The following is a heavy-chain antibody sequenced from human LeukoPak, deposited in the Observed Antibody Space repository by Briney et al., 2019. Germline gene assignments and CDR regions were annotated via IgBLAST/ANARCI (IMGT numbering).Heavy chain of an antibody. CDR2: IIPIFGTA. CDR3: AKVRQQWLSLAGASDV. D-gene: IGHD6-19*01. CDR1: GGTFSSYA. J-gene: IGHJ3*01. Sequence: SVKVSCKASGGTFSSYAISWVRQAPGQGLEWMGGIIPIFGTANYAQKFQGRVTITADESTSTAYMELSSLRSEDTAVYYCAKVRQQWLSLAGASDVWGPGAMVTVSS. V-gene: IGHV1-69*13.